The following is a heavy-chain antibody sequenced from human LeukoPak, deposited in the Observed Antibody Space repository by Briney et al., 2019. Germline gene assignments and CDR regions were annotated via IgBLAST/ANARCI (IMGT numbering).Heavy chain of an antibody. CDR3: ARDLSGSYYIPPDY. J-gene: IGHJ4*02. V-gene: IGHV3-11*04. CDR2: ISSSGSTI. D-gene: IGHD3-10*01. Sequence: LSLTCTVSGGSISSSSYYWSWIRQAPGKGLEWVSYISSSGSTIYYADSVKGRFTISRDNAKNSLYLQMNSLRAEDTAVYYCARDLSGSYYIPPDYWGQGTLVTVSS. CDR1: GGSISSSSYY.